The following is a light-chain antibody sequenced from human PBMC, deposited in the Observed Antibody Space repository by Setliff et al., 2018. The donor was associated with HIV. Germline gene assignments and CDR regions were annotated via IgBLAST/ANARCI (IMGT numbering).Light chain of an antibody. Sequence: QSALTQPASVSGSPGQSITISCTGTSSDVGSYNLVSWYQHHPGKAPKLMIYEVSKWPSGVSNRFSGSKSGNTASLTVSGLQAEDEADYYCSSYAGSNKGVFGTGTKVTVL. J-gene: IGLJ1*01. CDR1: SSDVGSYNL. CDR3: SSYAGSNKGV. CDR2: EVS. V-gene: IGLV2-14*02.